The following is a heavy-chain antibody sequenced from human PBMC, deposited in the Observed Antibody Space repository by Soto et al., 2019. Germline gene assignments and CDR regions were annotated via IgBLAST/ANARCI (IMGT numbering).Heavy chain of an antibody. V-gene: IGHV3-30-3*01. J-gene: IGHJ4*02. CDR1: GFTFSSYA. Sequence: QVQLVESGGGVVQPGRSLRLSCAASGFTFSSYAMHWVRQAPGKGLEWVAVISYDGSNKYYADSVKGRFTISRDNSKNTRYLQMNSLRDEDTAEYSCVSPNYYGAGSHFVYWGQGTLVTVSS. CDR2: ISYDGSNK. CDR3: VSPNYYGAGSHFVY. D-gene: IGHD3-10*01.